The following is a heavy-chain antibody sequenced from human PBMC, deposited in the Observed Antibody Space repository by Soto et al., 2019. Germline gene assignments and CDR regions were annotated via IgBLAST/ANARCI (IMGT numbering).Heavy chain of an antibody. CDR1: GFIFSSYA. Sequence: QVQLVESVGGVVQPGRSLRLSCAASGFIFSSYAMHWVRQAPGRGLEWVAVISYDGSNKYYADSVKGRFTISRDNSKNTLYLQMNSLRAEDTAVYYCARERELSHYYGMDVWGQGTTVTVSS. D-gene: IGHD3-16*02. J-gene: IGHJ6*02. CDR2: ISYDGSNK. CDR3: ARERELSHYYGMDV. V-gene: IGHV3-30-3*01.